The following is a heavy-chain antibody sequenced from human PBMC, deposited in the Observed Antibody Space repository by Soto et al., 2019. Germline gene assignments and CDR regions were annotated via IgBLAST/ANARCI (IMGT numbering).Heavy chain of an antibody. CDR1: GGTFSSYA. Sequence: GASVKVSCKASGGTFSSYAISWVRQAPGQGLEWMGGIIPIFGTANYAQKFQGRVTITADESTSTAYMELSSLRSEDTAVYYCARVPRDGYNSQYFDYWGQGTLVTVSS. CDR3: ARVPRDGYNSQYFDY. CDR2: IIPIFGTA. V-gene: IGHV1-69*13. D-gene: IGHD5-12*01. J-gene: IGHJ4*02.